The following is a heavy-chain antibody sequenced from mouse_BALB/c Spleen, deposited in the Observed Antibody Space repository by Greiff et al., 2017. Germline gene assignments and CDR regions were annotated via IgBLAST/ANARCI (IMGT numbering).Heavy chain of an antibody. D-gene: IGHD4-1*01. CDR3: ARDWDGGYFDY. CDR1: GFTFSDYG. CDR2: ISNLAYSI. V-gene: IGHV5-15*02. J-gene: IGHJ2*01. Sequence: EVKLMESGGGLVQPGGSRKLSCAASGFTFSDYGMAWVRQAPGKGPEWVAFISNLAYSIYYADTVTGRFTISRENAKNTLYLEMSSLRSEDTAMYYCARDWDGGYFDYWGQGTTLTVSS.